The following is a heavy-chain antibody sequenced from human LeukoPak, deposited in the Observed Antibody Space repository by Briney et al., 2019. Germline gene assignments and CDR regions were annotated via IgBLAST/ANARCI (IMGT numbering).Heavy chain of an antibody. J-gene: IGHJ4*02. Sequence: GGSLRLSCAASGFTFSSYAMSWVRQAPGKGLEWVSSISSSSSYIYYADSVKSRFTISRDNAKNSLYLQVNSLRAEDTAVYYCARDTSLGSSSPIDYWGQGTLVTVSS. D-gene: IGHD6-13*01. CDR1: GFTFSSYA. CDR2: ISSSSSYI. V-gene: IGHV3-21*01. CDR3: ARDTSLGSSSPIDY.